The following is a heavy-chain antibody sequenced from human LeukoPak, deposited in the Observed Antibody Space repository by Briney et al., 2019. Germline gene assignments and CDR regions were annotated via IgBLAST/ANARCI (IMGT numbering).Heavy chain of an antibody. D-gene: IGHD3-22*01. J-gene: IGHJ4*02. CDR3: ARDLYYYDSSGYPLGY. Sequence: GGSLRLSCAASGFTFSSYAMHWVRQAPGKGLEWVAVISFDGSNKYYADSVKGRFTISRDNAKNSLYLQMNSLRAEDTAVYYCARDLYYYDSSGYPLGYWGQGTLVTVSS. CDR1: GFTFSSYA. CDR2: ISFDGSNK. V-gene: IGHV3-30-3*01.